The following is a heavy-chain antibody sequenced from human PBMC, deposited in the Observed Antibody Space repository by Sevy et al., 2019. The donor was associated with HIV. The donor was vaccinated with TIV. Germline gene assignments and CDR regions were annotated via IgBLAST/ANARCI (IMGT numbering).Heavy chain of an antibody. CDR3: ARERQQLVLWFSFDY. V-gene: IGHV1-69*13. Sequence: ASVKVSCKASGGTFSSYAISWVRQAPGQGLEWMGGIIPIFGTANYAQKFQGRVTITADESTSTAYMELSSLRSEDTAVYYCARERQQLVLWFSFDYWGQGTLVTVSS. D-gene: IGHD6-13*01. J-gene: IGHJ4*02. CDR2: IIPIFGTA. CDR1: GGTFSSYA.